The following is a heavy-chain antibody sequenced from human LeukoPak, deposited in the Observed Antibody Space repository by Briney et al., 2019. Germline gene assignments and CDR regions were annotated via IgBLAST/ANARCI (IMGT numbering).Heavy chain of an antibody. V-gene: IGHV4-39*07. CDR3: ARGEAAAAADWYFDL. Sequence: SETLSLTCTVSDGSISSSSHCWGWIRQPPGKGLEWIGTIYYSGSTYYNPSLKSRVTISVDTSKNQFSLKLSSVTAADTAVYYCARGEAAAAADWYFDLWGRGTLVTVSS. J-gene: IGHJ2*01. CDR1: DGSISSSSHC. D-gene: IGHD6-13*01. CDR2: IYYSGST.